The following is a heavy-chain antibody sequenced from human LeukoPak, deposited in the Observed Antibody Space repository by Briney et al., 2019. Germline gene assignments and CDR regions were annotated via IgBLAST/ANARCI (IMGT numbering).Heavy chain of an antibody. CDR1: GGSFSGYY. Sequence: PSETLSLTCAVYGGSFSGYYWSWIRQPPGKGLEWIGEINHSGSTNYNPSLKSRVTISVDTSKNQFSLKLSSVTAADTAVYYCARGSGIAAAGIFFDYWGQGTLVTVSS. CDR3: ARGSGIAAAGIFFDY. J-gene: IGHJ4*02. V-gene: IGHV4-34*01. CDR2: INHSGST. D-gene: IGHD6-13*01.